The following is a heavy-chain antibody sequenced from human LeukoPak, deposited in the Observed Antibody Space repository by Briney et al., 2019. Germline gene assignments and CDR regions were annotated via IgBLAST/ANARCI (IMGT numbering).Heavy chain of an antibody. CDR1: GLTISDSW. Sequence: GGSLRLSCAASGLTISDSWIRWVRQAPGKGLMWVSRLASDETNKIYADSVKGRFTISRDNAKNTLYLQMNSLRVEDTGIYYCARDAGWGRLDSWGQGALVTVSS. CDR3: ARDAGWGRLDS. J-gene: IGHJ4*02. D-gene: IGHD3-16*01. V-gene: IGHV3-74*01. CDR2: LASDETNK.